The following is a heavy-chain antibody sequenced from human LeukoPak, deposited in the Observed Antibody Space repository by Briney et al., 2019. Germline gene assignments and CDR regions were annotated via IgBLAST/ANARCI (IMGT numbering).Heavy chain of an antibody. CDR1: GFSVSSNY. CDR2: LYSGGST. Sequence: GGSLRLSCVGSGFSVSSNYMNWVRQAPGKGLEWVSVLYSGGSTYYADSVKGRFTISRDSPKNTLYLQMNSLRVEDTAVYYCARDPPGGYWGQGTLVTVSS. CDR3: ARDPPGGY. V-gene: IGHV3-53*01. J-gene: IGHJ4*02. D-gene: IGHD3-16*01.